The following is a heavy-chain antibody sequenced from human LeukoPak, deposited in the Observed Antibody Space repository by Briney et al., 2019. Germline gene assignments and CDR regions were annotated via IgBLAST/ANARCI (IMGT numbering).Heavy chain of an antibody. CDR3: ATVIKNRQWLLRYFDY. J-gene: IGHJ4*02. V-gene: IGHV1-24*01. CDR1: GYTLTELS. Sequence: ASVKVSCKVSGYTLTELSMHWVRQAPGKGLEWMGGFDPEDGETIYAQKFQGRVTMTEDTSTDTAYMELSSLRSEDTAVYYCATVIKNRQWLLRYFDYWGQGTLVTVPS. CDR2: FDPEDGET. D-gene: IGHD2-15*01.